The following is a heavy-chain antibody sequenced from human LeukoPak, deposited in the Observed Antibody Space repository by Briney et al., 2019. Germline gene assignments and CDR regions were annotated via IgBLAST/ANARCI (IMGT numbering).Heavy chain of an antibody. CDR3: ARDLVVVPAAHYYYYYGMDV. Sequence: GGSLRLSCAASGFTFSSYWMSWVRQAPGKGLEWVANIKQGGSEKYYVDSVKGRFTISRDNAKNSLYLQMNSLRAEDTAVYYCARDLVVVPAAHYYYYYGMDVWGKGTTVTVSS. CDR2: IKQGGSEK. V-gene: IGHV3-7*03. D-gene: IGHD2-2*01. J-gene: IGHJ6*04. CDR1: GFTFSSYW.